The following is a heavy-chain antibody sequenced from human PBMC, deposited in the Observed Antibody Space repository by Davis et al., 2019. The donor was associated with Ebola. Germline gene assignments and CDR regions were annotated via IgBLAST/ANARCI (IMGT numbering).Heavy chain of an antibody. Sequence: PSETLSLTCGVSGYSISSGYYWGWIRQSPGKALEWIGSVNHLGNTYYNPSLKSRVTISADTSKNQFSLKLRSVTAADTAVYYCVRFGYGAYWGQGTLVTVSS. V-gene: IGHV4-38-2*01. CDR1: GYSISSGYY. CDR2: VNHLGNT. D-gene: IGHD3-22*01. CDR3: VRFGYGAY. J-gene: IGHJ4*02.